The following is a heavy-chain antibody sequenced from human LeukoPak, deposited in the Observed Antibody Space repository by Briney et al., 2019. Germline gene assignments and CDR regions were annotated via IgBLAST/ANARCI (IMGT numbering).Heavy chain of an antibody. J-gene: IGHJ4*02. CDR2: IKQDGSEK. CDR3: ARVSRGNYYFDY. V-gene: IGHV3-7*01. CDR1: GFTFSSYS. Sequence: GGSLRLCCAASGFTFSSYSMNWVRQAPGKGLEGVANIKQDGSEKYYVDSVKGRFTISRDNAKNTLYLQMNSLRAEDTAVYYCARVSRGNYYFDYWGPGTLVTVSS.